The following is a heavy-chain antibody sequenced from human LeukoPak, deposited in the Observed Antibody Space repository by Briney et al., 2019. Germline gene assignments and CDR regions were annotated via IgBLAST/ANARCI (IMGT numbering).Heavy chain of an antibody. Sequence: SETLSLTCTVSGGSITNPTYHWGWVRQPPGKGLEWIGSIYYNGNSYYNLDLKSRLTLSIDTSNNQFSLKLESVTAADTAVYYCTSEYSSSPAYWGQGTLVTVSP. CDR2: IYYNGNS. CDR1: GGSITNPTYH. J-gene: IGHJ4*02. CDR3: TSEYSSSPAY. D-gene: IGHD6-6*01. V-gene: IGHV4-39*02.